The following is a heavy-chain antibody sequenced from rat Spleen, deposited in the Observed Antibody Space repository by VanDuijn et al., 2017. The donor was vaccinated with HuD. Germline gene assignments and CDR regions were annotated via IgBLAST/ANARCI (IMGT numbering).Heavy chain of an antibody. V-gene: IGHV2-16*01. D-gene: IGHD1-1*01. CDR2: IWSGGST. CDR1: GFSLTNFG. Sequence: QVQLKESGPGLVQPSQTLSLTCTVSGFSLTNFGVTWVRQPPGKGLEWIGTIWSGGSTDYSSALKSRLSITRDTSKSQLLLKMNSLQTEDTAMYFCARSDAAHYQILDAWGQGTSVTVSS. J-gene: IGHJ4*01. CDR3: ARSDAAHYQILDA.